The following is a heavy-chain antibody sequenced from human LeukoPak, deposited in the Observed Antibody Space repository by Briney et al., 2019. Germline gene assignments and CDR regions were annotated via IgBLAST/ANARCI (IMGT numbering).Heavy chain of an antibody. V-gene: IGHV1-18*01. CDR2: ISAYNGNT. Sequence: GASAKVSCKASGYTFTSYGISWVRQAPGQGLEWMGWISAYNGNTNYAQKLQGRVTMTTDTSTSTAYMELRSLRSDDTAVYYCARGGRWEGYYDFWSGYYPFDYWGQGTLVTVSS. D-gene: IGHD3-3*01. CDR1: GYTFTSYG. CDR3: ARGGRWEGYYDFWSGYYPFDY. J-gene: IGHJ4*02.